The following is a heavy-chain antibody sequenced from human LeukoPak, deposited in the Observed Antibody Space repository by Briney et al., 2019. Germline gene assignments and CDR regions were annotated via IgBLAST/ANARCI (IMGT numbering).Heavy chain of an antibody. CDR3: ARGPRHYDSTEGDAFDI. Sequence: ASVKVSCKASGGTFSSYAISWVRQAPGQGLEWMGRIIPILGIANYAQKFQGRVTITADKSTSTAYMELSSLRSEDTAVYYCARGPRHYDSTEGDAFDIWGQGTMVTVSS. D-gene: IGHD3-22*01. CDR2: IIPILGIA. CDR1: GGTFSSYA. J-gene: IGHJ3*02. V-gene: IGHV1-69*04.